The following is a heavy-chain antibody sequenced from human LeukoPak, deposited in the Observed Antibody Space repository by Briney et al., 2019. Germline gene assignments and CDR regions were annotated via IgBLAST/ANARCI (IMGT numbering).Heavy chain of an antibody. CDR2: INHSGST. J-gene: IGHJ4*02. V-gene: IGHV4-34*01. Sequence: PSETLSLTCAVYGGSFSDYYWSWIRQPPGKGLEWIGEINHSGSTNYNPSLKSRVTISVDTSKNQFSLKLSSVTAADTAVYYCAREMNYDFWSGAFDYWGQGTLVTVSS. CDR3: AREMNYDFWSGAFDY. CDR1: GGSFSDYY. D-gene: IGHD3-3*01.